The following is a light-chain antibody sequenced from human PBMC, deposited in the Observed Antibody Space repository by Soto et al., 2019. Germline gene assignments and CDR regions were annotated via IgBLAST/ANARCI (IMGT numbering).Light chain of an antibody. V-gene: IGKV3-11*01. CDR3: QQRFT. CDR2: DAS. CDR1: QSVSSY. J-gene: IGKJ4*01. Sequence: EIVLTQSPATLSLSPGERATLSCRASQSVSSYLAWYQQKPGQAPRLLIYDASNRATGIPGSFSGSGSGTDFTLTISSLEPEDFAVYYCQQRFTFGGGTKVEIK.